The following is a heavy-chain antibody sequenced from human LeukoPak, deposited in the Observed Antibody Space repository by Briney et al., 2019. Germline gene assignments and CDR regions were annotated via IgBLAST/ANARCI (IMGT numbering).Heavy chain of an antibody. V-gene: IGHV1-2*04. J-gene: IGHJ5*02. CDR1: GYTFTGYY. D-gene: IGHD3-10*01. CDR2: INPNSGGT. CDR3: ARGHYGSGGWFDP. Sequence: GASVKVSSKASGYTFTGYYMHWVRQAPGQGLEWMGWINPNSGGTNYAQKFQGWVTMTRDTSISTAYMELSRLRSDDMAVYYCARGHYGSGGWFDPWGQGTLVTVSS.